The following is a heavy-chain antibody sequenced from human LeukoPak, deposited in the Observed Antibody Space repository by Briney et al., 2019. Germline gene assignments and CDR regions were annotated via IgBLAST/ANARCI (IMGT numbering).Heavy chain of an antibody. D-gene: IGHD2-21*02. V-gene: IGHV4-38-2*02. J-gene: IGHJ3*02. CDR2: IYHRGST. CDR3: ARHLTFCGGDCYSLYYDAFDI. Sequence: SETLSLTCTVSGYSISNGYYWGWIRQPPGKGLEWVGSIYHRGSTYYNPSLRSRVTISLDRSKNQFSLKLSSVTAADTAVYYCARHLTFCGGDCYSLYYDAFDIWGQGTMVTVSS. CDR1: GYSISNGYY.